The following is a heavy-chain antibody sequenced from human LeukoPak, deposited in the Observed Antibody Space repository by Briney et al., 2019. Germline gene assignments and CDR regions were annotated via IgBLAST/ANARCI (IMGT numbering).Heavy chain of an antibody. Sequence: SETLSLTCTVSGGSITSSSYYWAWLRQPPGKGLEWIGNIYFSGNTYYNPSLQSRVTMSVDTSKNQFSLKLSSVTAADTAVDYCARVSSSWPHYYFDYWGQGTRVTASS. CDR2: IYFSGNT. CDR1: GGSITSSSYY. CDR3: ARVSSSWPHYYFDY. V-gene: IGHV4-39*07. J-gene: IGHJ4*02. D-gene: IGHD6-13*01.